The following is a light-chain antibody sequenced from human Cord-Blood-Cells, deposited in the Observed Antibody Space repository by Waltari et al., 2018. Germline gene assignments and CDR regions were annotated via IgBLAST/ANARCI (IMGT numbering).Light chain of an antibody. V-gene: IGLV2-23*02. CDR3: CSYAGSSTYV. CDR1: SSAVGSYNL. Sequence: QSALTQPASVSGSPGQSFTISCTGNSSAVGSYNLVSWYQQHPGKAPKLMIYEVSKRPSGVSNRFSGSKSGNTASLTISGLQAEDEADYYCCSYAGSSTYVFGTGTKVTVL. J-gene: IGLJ1*01. CDR2: EVS.